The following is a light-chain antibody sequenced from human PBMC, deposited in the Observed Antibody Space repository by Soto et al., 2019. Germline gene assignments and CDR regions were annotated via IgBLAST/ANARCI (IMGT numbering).Light chain of an antibody. CDR2: SAS. V-gene: IGKV1-27*01. CDR1: QDIRKS. J-gene: IGKJ4*01. CDR3: QNYDSISLT. Sequence: DIEMTQSPSSLSASVGDRVTITCRASQDIRKSVVWYQQKPGKVPKLLIDSASTLQSGVPIRCSGRRSGTDFTLTISSLQPEDVATYYCQNYDSISLTFGGGTKVEI.